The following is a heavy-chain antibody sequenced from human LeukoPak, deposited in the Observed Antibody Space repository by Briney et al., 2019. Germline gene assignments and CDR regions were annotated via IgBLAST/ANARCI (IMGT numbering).Heavy chain of an antibody. CDR3: ATDLTMARGFDY. CDR2: FDPEDGET. Sequence: ASVKVSCKASGYTLTELSMHWVRQAPGKGLEWMGGFDPEDGETIYAQKFQGRVTMPEDTSTDTAYMELSSLRSEDTAVYYCATDLTMARGFDYWGQGTLVTVSS. D-gene: IGHD3-10*01. CDR1: GYTLTELS. V-gene: IGHV1-24*01. J-gene: IGHJ4*02.